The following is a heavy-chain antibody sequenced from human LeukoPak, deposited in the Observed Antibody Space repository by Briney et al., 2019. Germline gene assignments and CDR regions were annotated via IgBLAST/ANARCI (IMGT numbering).Heavy chain of an antibody. Sequence: GASVKVSCKASGYTFTGYYMHWVRQAPGQGLEWMGWINPNSGGTNYAQKFQGRVTMTRDTSISTAYMELSRLRSDDTAVYYCARTTWYYYYYMDVWGKGTTVTVSS. J-gene: IGHJ6*03. CDR1: GYTFTGYY. D-gene: IGHD4-17*01. V-gene: IGHV1-2*02. CDR3: ARTTWYYYYYMDV. CDR2: INPNSGGT.